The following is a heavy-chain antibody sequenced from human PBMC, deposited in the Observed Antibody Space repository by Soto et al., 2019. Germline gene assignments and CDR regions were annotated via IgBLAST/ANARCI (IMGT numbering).Heavy chain of an antibody. CDR1: GFSLSTSGVG. J-gene: IGHJ4*02. D-gene: IGHD6-19*01. V-gene: IGHV2-5*02. Sequence: QITLKESGPTLVKPTQTLTLTCTFSGFSLSTSGVGVGWIRQPPGKALEWLALIYWDDDERYSPSLKSRLTITKDTSKNQVVLTMTNMDPVYTATYYCAHSSSHGSDFDFWGQGTPVTVSS. CDR2: IYWDDDE. CDR3: AHSSSHGSDFDF.